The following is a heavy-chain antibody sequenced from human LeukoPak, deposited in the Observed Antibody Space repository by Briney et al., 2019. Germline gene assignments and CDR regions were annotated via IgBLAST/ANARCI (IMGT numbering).Heavy chain of an antibody. Sequence: GGSLRLSCTASGFTFGDYAMSWVRQAPGKGLEWVSYISSGGTTIFYADSLKGRFTISRDNAKNSLSLQMNSLRVEDTAVYYCAELGITMIGGVWGKGTTVTISS. D-gene: IGHD3-10*02. CDR2: ISSGGTTI. J-gene: IGHJ6*04. CDR3: AELGITMIGGV. CDR1: GFTFGDYA. V-gene: IGHV3-48*03.